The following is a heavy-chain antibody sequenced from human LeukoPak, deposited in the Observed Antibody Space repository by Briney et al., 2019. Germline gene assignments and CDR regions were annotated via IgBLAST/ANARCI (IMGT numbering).Heavy chain of an antibody. CDR3: VKHHTDRNFDY. D-gene: IGHD5-18*01. J-gene: IGHJ4*02. CDR2: IWYDGSNK. V-gene: IGHV3-30*02. Sequence: GGSLRLSCAASGFTFSSYGMHWVRQAPGKGLEWVAVIWYDGSNKYYADSVKGRFTISRDNSKNTLYLQMNSLRAEDTAVYYCVKHHTDRNFDYWGQGTLVTVSS. CDR1: GFTFSSYG.